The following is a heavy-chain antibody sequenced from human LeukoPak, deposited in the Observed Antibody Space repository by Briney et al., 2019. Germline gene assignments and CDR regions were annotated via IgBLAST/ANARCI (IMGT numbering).Heavy chain of an antibody. CDR1: GFTFSSYG. CDR3: AKEMVVTAIFQH. CDR2: IWYDGSNK. J-gene: IGHJ1*01. Sequence: PGRSLRLSCAASGFTFSSYGMRWVRQAPDKGLEWVAVIWYDGSNKYYADSVKGRFTISRDNSKNTLYLQMNSLRAEDTAVYYCAKEMVVTAIFQHWGQGTLVTVSS. D-gene: IGHD2-21*02. V-gene: IGHV3-33*06.